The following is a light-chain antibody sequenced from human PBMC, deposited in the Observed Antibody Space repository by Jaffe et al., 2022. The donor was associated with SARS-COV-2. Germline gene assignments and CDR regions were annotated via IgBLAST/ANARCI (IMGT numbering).Light chain of an antibody. CDR3: QAWDTSTVV. CDR2: QDD. Sequence: SYELTQPPSVSVSPGQTASITCSGDKLGNKYAYWYQQKPGQSPVKVIYQDDKRPSGIPERFSGSNSGNTATLTITGTQAMDEADYYCQAWDTSTVVFGGGTTLTVL. J-gene: IGLJ2*01. CDR1: KLGNKY. V-gene: IGLV3-1*01.